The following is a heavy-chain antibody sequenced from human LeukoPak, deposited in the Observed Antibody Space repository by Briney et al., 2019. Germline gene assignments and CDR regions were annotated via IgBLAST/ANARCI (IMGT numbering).Heavy chain of an antibody. V-gene: IGHV3-74*03. J-gene: IGHJ4*02. CDR3: ARGSGVADY. CDR2: INSDGSSI. D-gene: IGHD7-27*01. CDR1: GFTFSRYW. Sequence: GGSLRLSCVASGFTFSRYWMHWVRQAPGKGLVWVSRINSDGSSITYADSEKGRFTISRDNAKNTLYLQMTSLRVEDTAVYYCARGSGVADYWGQGALVTVSS.